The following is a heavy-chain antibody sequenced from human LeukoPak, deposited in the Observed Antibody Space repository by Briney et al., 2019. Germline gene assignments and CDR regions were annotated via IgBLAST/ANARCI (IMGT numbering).Heavy chain of an antibody. Sequence: PGGSLRLSCAASGFTFSSYGMHWVRQAPGKGLEWVAVIWYDGSNKYYADSVKGRFTISRDNSKNTLYLQMNSLRAEDTAVYYCARDLMGLAAAGKKDWFDPWGQGTLVTVSS. J-gene: IGHJ5*02. CDR3: ARDLMGLAAAGKKDWFDP. D-gene: IGHD6-13*01. CDR1: GFTFSSYG. CDR2: IWYDGSNK. V-gene: IGHV3-33*08.